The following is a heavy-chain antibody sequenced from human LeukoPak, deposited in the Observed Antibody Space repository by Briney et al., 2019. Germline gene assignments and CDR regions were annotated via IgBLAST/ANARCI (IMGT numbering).Heavy chain of an antibody. J-gene: IGHJ2*01. D-gene: IGHD1-26*01. Sequence: ASVKVSCTASGYTFTSYDINWVRQAPGQGLEWMGWMNPNSGNTGYAQKFQGRVTMTRNTSVSTAYMELSSLRSEDTAVYYCARVPYRPDWCSDLWGRGTLVSVSS. V-gene: IGHV1-8*01. CDR1: GYTFTSYD. CDR2: MNPNSGNT. CDR3: ARVPYRPDWCSDL.